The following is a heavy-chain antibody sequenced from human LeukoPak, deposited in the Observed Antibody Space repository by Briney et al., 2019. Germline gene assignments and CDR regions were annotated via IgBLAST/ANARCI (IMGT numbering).Heavy chain of an antibody. CDR2: ICYSGST. CDR3: ARRRGATVDY. J-gene: IGHJ4*02. D-gene: IGHD1-26*01. V-gene: IGHV4-39*01. Sequence: SETLSLTCTVSGGSISSSSYYWGWIRQPPGKGLEWIGSICYSGSTYYNPSLKSRVTISVDTSKNQFSLKLSSVTAADTAVYYCARRRGATVDYWGQGTLVTVSS. CDR1: GGSISSSSYY.